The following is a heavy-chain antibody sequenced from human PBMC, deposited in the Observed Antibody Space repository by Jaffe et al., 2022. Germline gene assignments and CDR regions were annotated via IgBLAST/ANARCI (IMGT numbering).Heavy chain of an antibody. CDR1: GFTFSSYS. D-gene: IGHD4-17*01. V-gene: IGHV3-21*01. J-gene: IGHJ6*03. Sequence: EVQLVESGGGLVKPGGSLRLSCAASGFTFSSYSMNWVRQAPGKGLEWVSSISSSSSYIYYADSVKGRFTISRDNAKNSLYLQMNSLRAEDTAVYYCARGSYGDYGVSYYYYMDVWGKGTTVTVSS. CDR3: ARGSYGDYGVSYYYYMDV. CDR2: ISSSSSYI.